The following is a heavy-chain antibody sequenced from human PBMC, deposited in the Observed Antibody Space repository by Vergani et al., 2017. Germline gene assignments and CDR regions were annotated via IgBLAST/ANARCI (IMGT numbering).Heavy chain of an antibody. CDR2: IWYDGSNK. D-gene: IGHD2-2*01. CDR3: ARAGGYCSSTSCRGDWFDP. CDR1: GFTFSSYG. J-gene: IGHJ5*02. Sequence: QVQLVESGGGVVQPGRSLRLSCAASGFTFSSYGMHWVRQAPGKGLEWVAVIWYDGSNKYYADSVKGRFTISRDNSKNTLYLQMNSLRAEDTAVYYCARAGGYCSSTSCRGDWFDPWGQGTLVTVSS. V-gene: IGHV3-33*01.